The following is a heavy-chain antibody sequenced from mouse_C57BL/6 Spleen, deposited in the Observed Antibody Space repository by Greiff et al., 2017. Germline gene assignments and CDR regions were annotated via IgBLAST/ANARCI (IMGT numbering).Heavy chain of an antibody. CDR3: TRRGYSNYFDY. D-gene: IGHD2-5*01. Sequence: QVHVKQSGAELVRPGASVTLSCKASGYTFPDYEMHWVKQTPVHGLEWIGAIDPETGGTSYNQKFKGKAILTADKSSSTAYMELRSLTSEDSAVYYCTRRGYSNYFDYWGQGTTLTVSS. CDR2: IDPETGGT. CDR1: GYTFPDYE. J-gene: IGHJ2*01. V-gene: IGHV1-15*01.